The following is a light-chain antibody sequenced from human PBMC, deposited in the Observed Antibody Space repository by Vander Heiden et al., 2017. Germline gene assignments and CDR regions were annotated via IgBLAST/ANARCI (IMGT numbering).Light chain of an antibody. J-gene: IGKJ3*01. Sequence: DIQMTQSPSSLSASVGDRVTITCRASQSISSYLNWYQQKPGKAPKLLIYAASSLQSGVPSRFSGSGSGTDFTLTISSLQPEDFATYYCQQSDSTPHTFGRGTKVDIK. V-gene: IGKV1-39*01. CDR1: QSISSY. CDR3: QQSDSTPHT. CDR2: AAS.